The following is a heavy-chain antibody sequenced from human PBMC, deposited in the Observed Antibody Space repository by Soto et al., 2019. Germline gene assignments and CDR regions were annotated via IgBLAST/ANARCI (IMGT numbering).Heavy chain of an antibody. CDR3: AHRGYMYGNWDHGYFDY. V-gene: IGHV2-5*02. D-gene: IGHD5-18*01. J-gene: IGHJ4*02. Sequence: QITLKESGPTRVRPTQTLALTCTFSGFSLTTSGVGVGWIRKTPGKALEWLAVIYWDDDKRYSPSLKSRLTITKDTSNKQVVLTMADMDPVDTATYFCAHRGYMYGNWDHGYFDYWGQGTLVTVSS. CDR2: IYWDDDK. CDR1: GFSLTTSGVG.